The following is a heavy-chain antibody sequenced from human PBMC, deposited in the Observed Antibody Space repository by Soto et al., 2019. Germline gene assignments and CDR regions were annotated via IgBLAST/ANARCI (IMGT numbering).Heavy chain of an antibody. V-gene: IGHV3-23*01. Sequence: GGPLRLSCTASGFTFSSYAMSWVRQAPGKGLEWVSAISGSGGSTYYADSVKGRFTISRDNSKNTLYLQMNSLRAEDTAVYYCAKSTRYFDWPRRYYFDYWGQGTLVTVSS. CDR2: ISGSGGST. CDR1: GFTFSSYA. CDR3: AKSTRYFDWPRRYYFDY. J-gene: IGHJ4*02. D-gene: IGHD3-9*01.